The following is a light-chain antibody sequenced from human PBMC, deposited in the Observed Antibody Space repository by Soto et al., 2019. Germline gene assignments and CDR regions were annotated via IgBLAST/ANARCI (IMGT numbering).Light chain of an antibody. J-gene: IGKJ1*01. Sequence: EIVLTQSPATLSLSPGERATLSCRASQSVSSYLAWYQQKPGQAPRLLIYGASTRATGIPARFSGSGSETEFTLTITSLQSEDFAVYYCQQYGSSPRTFGQGTKVDIK. CDR2: GAS. CDR3: QQYGSSPRT. CDR1: QSVSSY. V-gene: IGKV3D-15*01.